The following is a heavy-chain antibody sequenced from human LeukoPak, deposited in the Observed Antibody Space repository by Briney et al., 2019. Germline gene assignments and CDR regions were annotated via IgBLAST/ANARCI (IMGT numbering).Heavy chain of an antibody. Sequence: GGSLRLSCAASGFTFSSYSMHWVRQAPGKGLEYVSVISSNGDNTYYANSVKGRFTISRDNSKNTLFLQMASLRGEDTALYYCARAPREGFSGSYHDYWGQGTLVTVSS. CDR1: GFTFSSYS. D-gene: IGHD1-26*01. V-gene: IGHV3-64*01. CDR2: ISSNGDNT. J-gene: IGHJ4*02. CDR3: ARAPREGFSGSYHDY.